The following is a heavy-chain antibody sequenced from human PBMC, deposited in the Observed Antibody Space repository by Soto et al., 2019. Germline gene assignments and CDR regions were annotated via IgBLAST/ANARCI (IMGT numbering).Heavy chain of an antibody. CDR1: GFSLSTSGVG. J-gene: IGHJ5*01. D-gene: IGHD2-15*01. CDR3: ALRPGSSGSRAWFDS. CDR2: IFWDDDK. V-gene: IGHV2-5*02. Sequence: QITLKESGPTLVKPTQTLTLTCTFSGFSLSTSGVGVGWMRQPPGKALEWLALIFWDDDKRYSPSLNSRLTITMDPSKNQGVLTMTDMNPVDTGPYYGALRPGSSGSRAWFDSWGQGTLVTVFS.